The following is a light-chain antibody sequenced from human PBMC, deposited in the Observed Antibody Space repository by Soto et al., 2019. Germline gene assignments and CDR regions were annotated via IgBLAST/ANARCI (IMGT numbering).Light chain of an antibody. CDR1: QSVNNNY. CDR3: QQYNSYSVNA. Sequence: EIVLMQSPGTLSLSPGEGATLSCRASQSVNNNYLAWYQQKPGQAPTVLIFDTFRRATGVPDRFSGSGSGTDFTLTISRLEPEDFAVYYCQQYNSYSVNAFGQGTKLEIK. CDR2: DTF. V-gene: IGKV3-20*01. J-gene: IGKJ2*01.